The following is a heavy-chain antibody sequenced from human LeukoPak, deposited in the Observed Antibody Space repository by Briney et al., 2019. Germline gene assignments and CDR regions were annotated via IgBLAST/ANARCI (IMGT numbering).Heavy chain of an antibody. CDR1: GFTFSNFA. Sequence: GGSLRLSCAASGFTFSNFAMSWLRQAPGKGPEWVSAISGYGDSAYYADSVKGRFTIFRDNSKNTVYLQMSSLRAEDTAVYYCAKDFGPWGQGTLVTVSS. CDR3: AKDFGP. V-gene: IGHV3-23*01. CDR2: ISGYGDSA. J-gene: IGHJ5*02. D-gene: IGHD3-16*01.